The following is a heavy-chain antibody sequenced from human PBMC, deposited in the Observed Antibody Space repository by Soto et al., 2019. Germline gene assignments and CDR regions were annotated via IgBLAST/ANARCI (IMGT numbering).Heavy chain of an antibody. D-gene: IGHD3-3*01. J-gene: IGHJ4*02. V-gene: IGHV6-1*01. CDR3: ARVAGYDFWSGYYTGFDY. CDR1: GDSVSSNSAA. CDR2: TYYRSKWYN. Sequence: SQTLSLTCAISGDSVSSNSAAWNWIRQSPSRGLEWLGRTYYRSKWYNDYAVSVKSRITINPDTSKNQFSLQLNSVTPEDTAVYYCARVAGYDFWSGYYTGFDYWGQGTLVTVSS.